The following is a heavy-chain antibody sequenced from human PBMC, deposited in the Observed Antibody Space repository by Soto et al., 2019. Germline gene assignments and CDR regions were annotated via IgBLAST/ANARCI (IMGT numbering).Heavy chain of an antibody. Sequence: ASVKVSCKASGYTFTGYYMHWVRQAPGQGLEWMGWINPNSGGTNYAQKFQGRVTMTRDTSISTAYMELSRLRSDDTAVYYCARAPYISSSSWFDPWGQGTLVTVSS. D-gene: IGHD6-6*01. CDR1: GYTFTGYY. J-gene: IGHJ5*02. CDR3: ARAPYISSSSWFDP. V-gene: IGHV1-2*02. CDR2: INPNSGGT.